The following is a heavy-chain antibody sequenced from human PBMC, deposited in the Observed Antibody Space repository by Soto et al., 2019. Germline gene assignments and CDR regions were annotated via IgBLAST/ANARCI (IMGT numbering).Heavy chain of an antibody. CDR1: GFTFSSYW. J-gene: IGHJ4*02. CDR3: ARIDLGIAAAGPDY. V-gene: IGHV3-74*01. D-gene: IGHD6-13*01. Sequence: GGSLRLSCAASGFTFSSYWMHWVRQAPGKGLVWVSRINSDGSSTSYADSVKGRFTISRDNAKNTLYLQMNSLGAEDTAVYYCARIDLGIAAAGPDYWGQGTLVTVSS. CDR2: INSDGSST.